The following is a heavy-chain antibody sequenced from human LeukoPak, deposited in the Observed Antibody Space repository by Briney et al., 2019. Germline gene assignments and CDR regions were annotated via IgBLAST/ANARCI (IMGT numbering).Heavy chain of an antibody. CDR2: IWNDGSNK. J-gene: IGHJ4*02. CDR1: GFTFSIYG. CDR3: ARASGPFDY. Sequence: PGGSLRLSCAASGFTFSIYGRHWVRQAPGKGLEWVAVIWNDGSNKYYADSVKGRFTISRDNSKNTLYLQMNSLRAEDTAVYSCARASGPFDYWGQGTLVTVSS. D-gene: IGHD3-10*01. V-gene: IGHV3-33*01.